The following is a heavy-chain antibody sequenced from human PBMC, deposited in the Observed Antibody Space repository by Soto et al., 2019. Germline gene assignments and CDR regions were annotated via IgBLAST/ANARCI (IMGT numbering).Heavy chain of an antibody. V-gene: IGHV3-66*01. CDR2: IYRDFDT. CDR3: LREREGDGHAEV. Sequence: EVQLVESGGGLVQPGGSLRLSCAASGFTVSRMSWIRQAPGKGLDWVSVIYRDFDTSYTDSVKGRFSISRDNSKNMVHLQMNSLRGEDTAIYYCLREREGDGHAEVWGQGTLVTVSS. CDR1: GFTVSR. J-gene: IGHJ4*02.